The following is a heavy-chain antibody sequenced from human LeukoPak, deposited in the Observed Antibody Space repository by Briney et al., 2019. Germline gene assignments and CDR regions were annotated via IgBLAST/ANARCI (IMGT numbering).Heavy chain of an antibody. CDR1: GFTFSSYE. CDR3: ARVSPTRTNFFDY. V-gene: IGHV3-48*03. Sequence: GGSLRLSCAASGFTFSSYEMNWVRQAPGKGLDWISYISSSGNTIYYADSVKGRFTISRDNAKNSLYLQMNSLRAEDTAVYYCARVSPTRTNFFDYWGQGTLVTVSS. CDR2: ISSSGNTI. J-gene: IGHJ4*02. D-gene: IGHD3-3*01.